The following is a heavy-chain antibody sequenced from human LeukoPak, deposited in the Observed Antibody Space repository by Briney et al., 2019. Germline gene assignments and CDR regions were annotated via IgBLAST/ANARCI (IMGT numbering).Heavy chain of an antibody. CDR3: ASGPNSLSVDC. Sequence: PSETLSLTCAVYGGSFSGYYWSWIRQPPGKGLEWIGEINHSGSTNYNPSLKSRVTISVDTSKNQFSLKLSSVTAADTAVYYCASGPNSLSVDCWGQGTLVTVSS. CDR1: GGSFSGYY. CDR2: INHSGST. V-gene: IGHV4-34*01. D-gene: IGHD3-3*01. J-gene: IGHJ4*02.